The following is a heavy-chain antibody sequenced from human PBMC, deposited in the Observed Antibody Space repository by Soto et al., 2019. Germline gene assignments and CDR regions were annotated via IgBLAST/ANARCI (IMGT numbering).Heavy chain of an antibody. D-gene: IGHD2-21*02. CDR1: GFTFDDYA. CDR2: ISWNSGSI. Sequence: EVQLVESGGGLVQPGRSLRLSCAASGFTFDDYAMHWVRQAPGKGLEWVSGISWNSGSIGYADSVKGRFTISRDNAKNSLYLQMNSLRAEDTALYYCAKGAVVTPPDWYIDLWGRGTLVTVSS. V-gene: IGHV3-9*01. J-gene: IGHJ2*01. CDR3: AKGAVVTPPDWYIDL.